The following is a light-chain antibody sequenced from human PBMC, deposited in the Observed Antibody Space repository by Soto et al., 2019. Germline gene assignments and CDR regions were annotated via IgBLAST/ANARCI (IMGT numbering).Light chain of an antibody. CDR3: QVYSKWRLFT. J-gene: IGKJ3*01. Sequence: EIVVTQSPGILSVSPGDRATLSCRASQSVGRNLAWYQQKPGQAPTLLIYAASSRATGLPARISGSGSGTDFTLTISSLQAEDFAVYYCQVYSKWRLFTFGPGTRVDIK. CDR2: AAS. CDR1: QSVGRN. V-gene: IGKV3-15*01.